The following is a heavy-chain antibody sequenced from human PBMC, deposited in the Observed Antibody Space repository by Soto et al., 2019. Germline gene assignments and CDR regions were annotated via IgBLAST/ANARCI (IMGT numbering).Heavy chain of an antibody. CDR1: TFTFNTYW. CDR2: INSDGTKT. D-gene: IGHD5-12*01. J-gene: IGHJ5*02. CDR3: ATVATNSYNWVDP. V-gene: IGHV3-74*03. Sequence: EVQLVESGGTLVQPGGSLRLSCAASTFTFNTYWMHWVRQAPGKGLVWVSRINSDGTKTTYADSVKGRFTISRDNAKNTVYLQMNRLRAEDTAMYYCATVATNSYNWVDPWGQGTLVTVSS.